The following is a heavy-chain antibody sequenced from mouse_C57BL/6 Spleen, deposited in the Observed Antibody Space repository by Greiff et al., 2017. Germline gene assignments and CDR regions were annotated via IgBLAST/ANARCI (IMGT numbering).Heavy chain of an antibody. CDR1: GFTFSSYA. V-gene: IGHV5-4*03. CDR2: ISDGGSYT. CDR3: ARGGYYYGSSWDYAMDY. Sequence: DVKLVESGGGLVKPGGSLKLSCAASGFTFSSYAMSWVRQTPEKRLEWVATISDGGSYTYYPDNVKGRFTISRDNAKNNLYLQMSHLKSEDTAMYYCARGGYYYGSSWDYAMDYWGQGTSVTVSS. D-gene: IGHD1-1*01. J-gene: IGHJ4*01.